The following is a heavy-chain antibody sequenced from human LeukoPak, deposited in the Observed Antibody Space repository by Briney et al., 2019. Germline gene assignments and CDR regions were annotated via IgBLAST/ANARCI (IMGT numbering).Heavy chain of an antibody. CDR3: AKGGVDTAMVDYFDY. CDR1: GVTFTTNA. D-gene: IGHD5-18*01. Sequence: GGSLRLSCSASGVTFTTNAMTWVRQAPGKGLEWVSTVTSDTTYYADSVKGRFTISRDNSKNTLYLQMNSLRAEDTAVYYCAKGGVDTAMVDYFDYWGQGTLVTVSS. V-gene: IGHV3-23*01. CDR2: VTSDTT. J-gene: IGHJ4*02.